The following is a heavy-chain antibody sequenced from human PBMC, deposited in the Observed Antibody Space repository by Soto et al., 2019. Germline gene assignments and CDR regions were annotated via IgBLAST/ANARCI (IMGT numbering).Heavy chain of an antibody. Sequence: PSETLSLTCTVSGDSMTYSYWSWIRLLPGKGLEWIGYIYYSGSTNYNPSLKSRVTISVDTSKNQFSLKLSSVTAADTAVYYCARGLTTVLSFVMDVWGKGTTVTVSS. V-gene: IGHV4-59*01. CDR3: ARGLTTVLSFVMDV. D-gene: IGHD4-17*01. J-gene: IGHJ6*03. CDR2: IYYSGST. CDR1: GDSMTYSY.